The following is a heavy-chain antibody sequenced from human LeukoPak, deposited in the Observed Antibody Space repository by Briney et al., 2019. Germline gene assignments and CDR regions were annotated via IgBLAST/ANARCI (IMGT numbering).Heavy chain of an antibody. CDR1: GFTFSSYS. Sequence: GGSLRLSCAASGFTFSSYSMNWVRQAPGKGLEWVSSISSSSSYIYYADSVKGRYTISRDNAKNSLYLQMNSLRAEDTAVYYCARDRAAAGREIDYWGQGTLVTVSS. V-gene: IGHV3-21*01. CDR2: ISSSSSYI. CDR3: ARDRAAAGREIDY. D-gene: IGHD6-13*01. J-gene: IGHJ4*02.